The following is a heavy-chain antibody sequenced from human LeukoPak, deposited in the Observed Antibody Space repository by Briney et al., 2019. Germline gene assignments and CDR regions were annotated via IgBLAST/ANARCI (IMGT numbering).Heavy chain of an antibody. J-gene: IGHJ4*02. CDR1: GFTFSSYE. D-gene: IGHD3-22*01. V-gene: IGHV3-48*03. CDR2: ISSSGSTI. CDR3: ARGPRPDPYYYDSSGYSLPGVYFDY. Sequence: PGGSLRLSCAASGFTFSSYEMNWVRQAPGKGLEWVSYISSSGSTIYYADSVKGRFTISRDNAKNSLYLQMNSLRAEDTAVYYCARGPRPDPYYYDSSGYSLPGVYFDYWGQGTLSPSPQ.